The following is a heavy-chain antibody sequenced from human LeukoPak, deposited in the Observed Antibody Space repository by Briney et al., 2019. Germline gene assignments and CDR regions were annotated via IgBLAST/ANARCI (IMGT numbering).Heavy chain of an antibody. CDR3: ARDFHYYDSSGAFDY. CDR1: GFTFSSYA. D-gene: IGHD3-22*01. V-gene: IGHV3-30-3*01. CDR2: ISYDGSNK. Sequence: GGSLRLSCAASGFTFSSYAMHWVRQAPGKGLEWVAVISYDGSNKYYADSVKGRFTISRDNSKNTLYLQMNSLRAEGTAVYYCARDFHYYDSSGAFDYWGQGTLVTVSS. J-gene: IGHJ4*02.